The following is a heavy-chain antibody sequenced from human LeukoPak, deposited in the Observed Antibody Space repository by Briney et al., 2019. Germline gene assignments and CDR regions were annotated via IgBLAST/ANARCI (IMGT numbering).Heavy chain of an antibody. CDR1: GFTFSSYG. CDR2: IRYDGSNK. Sequence: PGGSLRLSCAASGFTFSSYGMHWVRQAPGKGLEWVAFIRYDGSNKYYADSVKGRFTISRDNSKNTLYLQMNSLRAEDTAVYYCASSPGFQYCSGGSCYSGYYFDYWGQGTLVTVSS. D-gene: IGHD2-15*01. J-gene: IGHJ4*02. CDR3: ASSPGFQYCSGGSCYSGYYFDY. V-gene: IGHV3-30*02.